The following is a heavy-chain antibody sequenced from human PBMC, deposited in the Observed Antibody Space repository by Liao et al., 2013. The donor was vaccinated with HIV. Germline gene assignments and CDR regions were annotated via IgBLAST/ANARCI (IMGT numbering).Heavy chain of an antibody. J-gene: IGHJ2*01. CDR1: GASISSYY. V-gene: IGHV4-59*01. Sequence: QVQLQESGPGLVKPSETLSLTCTVSGASISSYYWSWIRQPPGKGLEWIGYIYYSGSTNYNPSLKSRVTISVDTSKNQFSLKLSSVTAADTAVYYCARFYRVDTTMAEYFDLWGRGTLVTVSS. CDR3: ARFYRVDTTMAEYFDL. CDR2: IYYSGST. D-gene: IGHD5-18*01.